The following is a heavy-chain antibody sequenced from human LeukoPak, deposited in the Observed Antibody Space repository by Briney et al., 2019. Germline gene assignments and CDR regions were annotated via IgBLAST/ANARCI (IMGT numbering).Heavy chain of an antibody. V-gene: IGHV1-2*02. Sequence: ASVKVSCKASGYTFTGYYMHWVRQAPGQGLEWMGWINPNSGGTNYAQRFQGRVTMTRDTSISTAYMELSRLRSDDTAVYYCAREPRCQADLGCYYYMDVWGKGTTVTVSS. D-gene: IGHD7-27*01. CDR1: GYTFTGYY. CDR3: AREPRCQADLGCYYYMDV. J-gene: IGHJ6*03. CDR2: INPNSGGT.